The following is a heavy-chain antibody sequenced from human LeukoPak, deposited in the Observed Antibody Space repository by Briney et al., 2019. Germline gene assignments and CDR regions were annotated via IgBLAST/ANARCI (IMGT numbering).Heavy chain of an antibody. D-gene: IGHD4-17*01. J-gene: IGHJ4*02. Sequence: SQTLSLTCAISGDSVSSNSAAWNWIRQSPSRGLEWLGRTYYRSKWYNDYAVSVKSRITINPDTSKNQFSLQLNSVTPEDTAVYYCARRNIRDYGDGDYFDYWGQGTLVTVSS. V-gene: IGHV6-1*01. CDR1: GDSVSSNSAA. CDR3: ARRNIRDYGDGDYFDY. CDR2: TYYRSKWYN.